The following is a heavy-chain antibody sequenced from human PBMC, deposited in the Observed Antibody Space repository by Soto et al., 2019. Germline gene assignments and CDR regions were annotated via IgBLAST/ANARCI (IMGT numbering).Heavy chain of an antibody. J-gene: IGHJ4*02. CDR3: ARSYDSSGYYSPTFDY. D-gene: IGHD3-22*01. CDR2: IYPGDSDT. V-gene: IGHV5-51*01. CDR1: GYSFTSYW. Sequence: GESLKISCKGSGYSFTSYWIGWVRQMPGKGLEWMGIIYPGDSDTRYSPSFQGQVTISADKSISTAYLQWSSLKASDTAMYYCARSYDSSGYYSPTFDYWGQGTLVTVSS.